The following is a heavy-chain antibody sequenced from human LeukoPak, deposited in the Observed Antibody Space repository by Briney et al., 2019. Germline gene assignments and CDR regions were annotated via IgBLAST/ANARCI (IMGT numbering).Heavy chain of an antibody. V-gene: IGHV4-61*02. D-gene: IGHD3-22*01. CDR1: GHSIYSGRYF. CDR2: ICTDGST. J-gene: IGHJ5*02. Sequence: PSVTLSLICTVWGHSIYSGRYFWRSIWQPAGEVLGWIGSICTDGSTNYYPSLMSRATRSVDTSNNQVSLKLASVAAAGTTVYYCARDSYDSSGYTSDWFDPWGQGTLVTVSS. CDR3: ARDSYDSSGYTSDWFDP.